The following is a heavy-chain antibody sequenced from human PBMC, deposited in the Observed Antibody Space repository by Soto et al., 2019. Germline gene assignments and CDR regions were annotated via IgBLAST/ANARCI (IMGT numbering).Heavy chain of an antibody. Sequence: SVKVSCKASGGTFSSYTISWVRQAPGQGLEWMGRIIPILGIANYAQKFQGRVTITADKSTSTAYMELSSLRSEDTAVYYCATTAATIVAATYFDYWGQGTLVTVSS. J-gene: IGHJ4*02. D-gene: IGHD5-12*01. CDR1: GGTFSSYT. V-gene: IGHV1-69*02. CDR3: ATTAATIVAATYFDY. CDR2: IIPILGIA.